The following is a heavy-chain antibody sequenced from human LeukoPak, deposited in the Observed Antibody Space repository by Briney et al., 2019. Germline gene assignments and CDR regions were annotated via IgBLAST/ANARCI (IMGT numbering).Heavy chain of an antibody. CDR2: IYHSGST. Sequence: PSETLSLTCTVSGGSISSGGYYWSWIRQPPGKGLEWIGYIYHSGSTYYNPSLKSRVTISVDRSKNQFSLKLSSVTAADTAVYYCARGSQEDYYGSGSYLGDWGQGTLVTVSS. D-gene: IGHD3-10*01. CDR1: GGSISSGGYY. J-gene: IGHJ4*02. CDR3: ARGSQEDYYGSGSYLGD. V-gene: IGHV4-30-2*01.